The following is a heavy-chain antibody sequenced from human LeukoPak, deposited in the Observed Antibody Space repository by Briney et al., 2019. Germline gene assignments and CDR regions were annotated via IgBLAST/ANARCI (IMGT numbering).Heavy chain of an antibody. V-gene: IGHV3-30*18. CDR2: ISFDGTNK. Sequence: PGRSLRLSCAASGFTFSSYGMHWVRQAPGKGLDWVALISFDGTNKYYADSIKGRFTISRDNSQNTLYLQMNSLRIEDTAVYYCSKGAHVCGGSGGSMDWGQGPLVTVSS. CDR1: GFTFSSYG. D-gene: IGHD3-16*01. J-gene: IGHJ4*02. CDR3: SKGAHVCGGSGGSMD.